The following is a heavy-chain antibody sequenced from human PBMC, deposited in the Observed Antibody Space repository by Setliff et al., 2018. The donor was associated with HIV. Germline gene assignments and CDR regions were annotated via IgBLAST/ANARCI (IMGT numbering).Heavy chain of an antibody. V-gene: IGHV4-39*02. J-gene: IGHJ4*02. CDR1: GDSISSGSYF. D-gene: IGHD1-1*01. Sequence: SQTLSLTCSVSGDSISSGSYFWGWIRQTPGKGLEWIGNIYYTGFAYYNPSLKSRVTISLDTSKTHFFLNLTSLTDADTAVYFCTREGRGDPAMATTRIDYWGQGKLVTVS. CDR3: TREGRGDPAMATTRIDY. CDR2: IYYTGFA.